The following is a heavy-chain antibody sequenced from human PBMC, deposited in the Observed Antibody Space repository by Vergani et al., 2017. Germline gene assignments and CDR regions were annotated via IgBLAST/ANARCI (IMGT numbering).Heavy chain of an antibody. J-gene: IGHJ4*02. Sequence: QVQLQESGPGLVKPSETLSLTCTVSGGSISSYYWSWIRQPAGKGLEWIGRIYTSGSTNYNPSLKSRVTMSVDTSKNQFSLKLSSVTAADTAVYYCAREGERAAAGNFDYWGQGTLVTVSS. CDR3: AREGERAAAGNFDY. CDR2: IYTSGST. D-gene: IGHD6-13*01. CDR1: GGSISSYY. V-gene: IGHV4-4*07.